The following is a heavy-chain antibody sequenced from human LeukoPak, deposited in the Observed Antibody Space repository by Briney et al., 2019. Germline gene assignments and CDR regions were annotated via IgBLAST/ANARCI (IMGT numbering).Heavy chain of an antibody. D-gene: IGHD2-15*01. V-gene: IGHV4-59*01. CDR1: GGSISRYY. J-gene: IGHJ4*02. CDR2: IYYSGST. Sequence: KTSETLSLTRTVSGGSISRYYWSWIRQPPAKGLEWIGYIYYSGSTNYNPSLTGRVTISVDTSKNQFPLKLNSAAAADTALYYCAREVDFSCGSCYQFDYWGQGTLVTVSS. CDR3: AREVDFSCGSCYQFDY.